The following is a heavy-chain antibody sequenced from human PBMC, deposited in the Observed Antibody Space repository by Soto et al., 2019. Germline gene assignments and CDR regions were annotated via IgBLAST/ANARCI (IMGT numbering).Heavy chain of an antibody. J-gene: IGHJ4*02. V-gene: IGHV4-34*01. CDR1: GGSFSGYY. CDR2: INHSGST. CDR3: ARVTWGSGYV. Sequence: KTSETLSLTCAVYGGSFSGYYWSWIRQPPGKGLEWIGEINHSGSTNYNPSLKSRVTISVDTSKNQFSLKLSSVTAADTAVYYCARVTWGSGYVWGQGTLVTVSS. D-gene: IGHD3-22*01.